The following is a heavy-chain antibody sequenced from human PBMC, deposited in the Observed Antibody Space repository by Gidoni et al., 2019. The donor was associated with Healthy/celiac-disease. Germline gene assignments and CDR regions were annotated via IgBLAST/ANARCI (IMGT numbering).Heavy chain of an antibody. D-gene: IGHD3-22*01. J-gene: IGHJ4*02. CDR3: ALQAYYYDSSGYSWFD. CDR1: GGTFSSYT. Sequence: QVQLVQSGAEVKKPGSSVKVSCKASGGTFSSYTISWVAPAPGQGLELMGRIIPILGISNYAQKFQGRVTITADKSTSTAYLELSSLRSDDTAVYYCALQAYYYDSSGYSWFDWGQGTLVTVSS. V-gene: IGHV1-69*02. CDR2: IIPILGIS.